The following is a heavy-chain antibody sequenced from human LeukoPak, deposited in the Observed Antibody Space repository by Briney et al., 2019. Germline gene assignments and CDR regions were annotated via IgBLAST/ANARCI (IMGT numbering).Heavy chain of an antibody. CDR1: GFTFSDYY. D-gene: IGHD6-19*01. CDR2: IYYSGST. CDR3: AREEAVAGRGFDP. J-gene: IGHJ5*02. V-gene: IGHV4-59*01. Sequence: GSLRLSCAASGFTFSDYYMSWIRQPPGKGLEWIGYIYYSGSTNYNPSLKSRVTISVDTSKNQFSLKLSSVTAADTAVYYCAREEAVAGRGFDPWGQGTLVTVSS.